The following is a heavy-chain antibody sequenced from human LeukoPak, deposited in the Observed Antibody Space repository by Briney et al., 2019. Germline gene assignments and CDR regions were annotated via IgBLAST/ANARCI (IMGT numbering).Heavy chain of an antibody. V-gene: IGHV1-2*02. J-gene: IGHJ4*02. CDR1: GYTFTGYH. Sequence: GASVKVSCKASGYTFTGYHMHWVRQAPGQGLEWMGWINPNTGDTNYAQKFQGRVTMTRDTSIDTAYMELSRLKTDDTAVYYCARNTNYFGSGNSLDYWGQGTLVTVSS. D-gene: IGHD3-10*01. CDR3: ARNTNYFGSGNSLDY. CDR2: INPNTGDT.